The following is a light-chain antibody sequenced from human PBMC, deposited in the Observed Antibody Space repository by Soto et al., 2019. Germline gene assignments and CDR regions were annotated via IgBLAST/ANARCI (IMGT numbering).Light chain of an antibody. CDR3: SSYAGSNNLV. CDR1: SSDVGGYNY. CDR2: EVS. V-gene: IGLV2-8*01. Sequence: QSALTQPPSASGSPGQSVTISCTGTSSDVGGYNYVSWYQQHPGKAPKLMIYEVSKRPSGVPDPFSGSKSGNTASLAVSGLQAEDEADYDCSSYAGSNNLVFGGGTQLTVL. J-gene: IGLJ2*01.